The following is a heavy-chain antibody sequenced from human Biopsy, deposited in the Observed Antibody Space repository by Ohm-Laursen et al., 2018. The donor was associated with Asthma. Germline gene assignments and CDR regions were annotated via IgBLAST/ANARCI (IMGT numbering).Heavy chain of an antibody. J-gene: IGHJ2*01. V-gene: IGHV3-30*04. CDR2: ISYDGKFK. CDR1: GFNLNTYT. CDR3: ARDAGMNLAPGHWSFDL. D-gene: IGHD1-14*01. Sequence: SMRLSCSASGFNLNTYTLSWVRQAPGQGLAWLSTISYDGKFKYFADSVKGRFTISRDYSKNTLYLQMNSLRLEDTGVYFCARDAGMNLAPGHWSFDLWGRGTLLTVSS.